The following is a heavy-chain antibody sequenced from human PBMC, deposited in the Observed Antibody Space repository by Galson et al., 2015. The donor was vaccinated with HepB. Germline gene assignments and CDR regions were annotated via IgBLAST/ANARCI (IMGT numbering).Heavy chain of an antibody. CDR3: ATYSTAWLRYGMDV. D-gene: IGHD5-12*01. J-gene: IGHJ6*02. CDR2: IDPTDSYT. CDR1: ESTFSNYW. Sequence: QSGAEVTKPGESLRISCQGSESTFSNYWIAWVRQMPGKGPEWMGRIDPTDSYTNYSPSFEGHVTISADKSINTAYLQWSSLKASDTAMYYCATYSTAWLRYGMDVWGQGTTVTV. V-gene: IGHV5-10-1*01.